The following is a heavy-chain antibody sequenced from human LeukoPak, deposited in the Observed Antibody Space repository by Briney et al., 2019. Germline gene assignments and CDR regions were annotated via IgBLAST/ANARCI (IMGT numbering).Heavy chain of an antibody. CDR2: IWYDGSNK. V-gene: IGHV3-33*01. J-gene: IGHJ4*02. Sequence: QPGGSLRLSCAASGFTFSSYGMHWVRQAPGKGLECVALIWYDGSNKYYADSVKGRLTISRDNSKNTLYLQMNSLRAEDTAVYYCAREGPRGNSQFDYWGQGTLVTVSS. CDR3: AREGPRGNSQFDY. CDR1: GFTFSSYG. D-gene: IGHD2/OR15-2a*01.